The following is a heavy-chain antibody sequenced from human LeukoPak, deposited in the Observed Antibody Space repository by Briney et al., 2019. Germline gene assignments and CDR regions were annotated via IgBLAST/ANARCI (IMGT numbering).Heavy chain of an antibody. V-gene: IGHV4-38-2*02. J-gene: IGHJ4*02. D-gene: IGHD3-9*01. CDR2: INHSGST. Sequence: SETLSLTCTVSGYSISSGYYWSWIRQPPGKGLEWIGEINHSGSTNYNPSLKSRVTISVDTSKNQFSLKLSSVTAADTAVYYCARVKRVAYFDWLLSDAFDYWGQGTLVTVSS. CDR1: GYSISSGYY. CDR3: ARVKRVAYFDWLLSDAFDY.